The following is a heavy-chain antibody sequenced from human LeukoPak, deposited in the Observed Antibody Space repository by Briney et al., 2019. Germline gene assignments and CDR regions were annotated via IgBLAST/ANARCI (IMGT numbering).Heavy chain of an antibody. D-gene: IGHD6-19*01. CDR1: GGSFSSINHY. CDR2: VYYSGST. CDR3: VLINPADSDWGVFDY. Sequence: SETLSLTCTVSGGSFSSINHYWGWIRQPPGKGLEWIGTVYYSGSTYYNPSLKSRVTISIDTSKNQFSLKLSSVTAADTAVYYSVLINPADSDWGVFDYWGQGALVTVSS. J-gene: IGHJ4*02. V-gene: IGHV4-39*01.